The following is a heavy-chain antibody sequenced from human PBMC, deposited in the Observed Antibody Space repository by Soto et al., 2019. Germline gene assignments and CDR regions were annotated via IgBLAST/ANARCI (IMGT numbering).Heavy chain of an antibody. CDR2: IHHREST. V-gene: IGHV4-4*02. D-gene: IGHD2-15*01. CDR1: GGSFRSNNG. J-gene: IGHJ6*04. CDR3: GPRVEDISYDYYGMDV. Sequence: TLSLTCAVSGGSFRSNNGWLWVRQPPGKGLEWIGEIHHRESTNLNPSLKSRVTISVDRSKNEFSLKVKSVTDADTAVYYCGPRVEDISYDYYGMDVWGKGTTVTVS.